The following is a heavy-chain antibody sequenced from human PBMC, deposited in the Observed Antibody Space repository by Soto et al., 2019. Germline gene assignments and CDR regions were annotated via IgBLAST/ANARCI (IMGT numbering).Heavy chain of an antibody. CDR1: GFTFSSDA. J-gene: IGHJ5*02. Sequence: GSLRLSCAASGFTFSSDAMSWVRQAPGKGLEWVSAISGSGGSTYYADSVKGRFTISRDNSKNTLYLQMNSLRADDTAVYYCAKVMVKNWFDPWGQGTLVTVSS. CDR2: ISGSGGST. D-gene: IGHD5-18*01. CDR3: AKVMVKNWFDP. V-gene: IGHV3-23*01.